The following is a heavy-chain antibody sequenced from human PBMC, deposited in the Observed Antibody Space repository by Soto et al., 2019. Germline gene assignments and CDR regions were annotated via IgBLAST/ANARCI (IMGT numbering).Heavy chain of an antibody. CDR3: ARDTYYDFWSGYSYNWFDP. Sequence: SETLSLTCAVSGGSISSSNWWSWVRQPPGKGLEWIGEIYHSGSTNYNPSLKSRVTISVDKSKNQFSLKLSSVTAADTAVYYCARDTYYDFWSGYSYNWFDPWGQGTLVTASS. CDR1: GGSISSSNW. CDR2: IYHSGST. J-gene: IGHJ5*02. V-gene: IGHV4-4*02. D-gene: IGHD3-3*01.